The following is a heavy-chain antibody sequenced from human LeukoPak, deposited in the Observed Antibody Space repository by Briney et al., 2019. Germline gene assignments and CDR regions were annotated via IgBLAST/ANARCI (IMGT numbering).Heavy chain of an antibody. D-gene: IGHD1-20*01. Sequence: SGPSLGKPTQTLTLTCTFSGFSRTTVGVGVGWIRQPPGKALEGIALIYWDDDKRYRPSLRSRLTITKDTSKNQVVLTMTNMDPVDTATYFCAHSPEYNWKAHFDSWGHGTLVTVSS. V-gene: IGHV2-5*02. CDR2: IYWDDDK. CDR3: AHSPEYNWKAHFDS. CDR1: GFSRTTVGVG. J-gene: IGHJ4*01.